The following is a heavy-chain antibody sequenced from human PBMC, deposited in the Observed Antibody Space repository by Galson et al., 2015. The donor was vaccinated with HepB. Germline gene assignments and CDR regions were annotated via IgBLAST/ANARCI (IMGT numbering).Heavy chain of an antibody. CDR2: ISGSDGST. J-gene: IGHJ4*02. Sequence: SLRLSCAASGFTFSSYAMSWVRQAPGKGLEWVSGISGSDGSTYYADSVKGRFTISRDNSKNTLYLQMNSLRAEDTAIYYCAKGYVFFGYWGQGTLVTVSS. CDR3: AKGYVFFGY. CDR1: GFTFSSYA. V-gene: IGHV3-23*01. D-gene: IGHD2-2*01.